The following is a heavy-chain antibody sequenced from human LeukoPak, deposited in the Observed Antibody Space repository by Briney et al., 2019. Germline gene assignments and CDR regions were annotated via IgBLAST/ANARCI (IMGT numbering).Heavy chain of an antibody. CDR2: IIPTFGTA. CDR3: ARDENPGYDILTGYWY. J-gene: IGHJ4*02. Sequence: ASLKVSCKASGGTFSSYAISWVRQAPGKGLEWMGGIIPTFGTANYAENFQGRVTITKDESENTVYMELSSLSAEDTAVYYCARDENPGYDILTGYWYWSQGTLVTVSS. V-gene: IGHV1-69*05. CDR1: GGTFSSYA. D-gene: IGHD3-9*01.